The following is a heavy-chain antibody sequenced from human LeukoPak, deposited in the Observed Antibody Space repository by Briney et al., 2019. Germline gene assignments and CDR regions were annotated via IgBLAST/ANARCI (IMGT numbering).Heavy chain of an antibody. CDR2: IYHSGST. J-gene: IGHJ2*01. Sequence: SETLSLTCTVSGGSISSYYWSWIRQPPGKGLEWIGSIYHSGSTYFNPSLKSRVTISVDTSKNQFSLKLSSVTAADTAVYYCARDLGYTSSSPYWYFDLWDRGTLVTVSS. CDR1: GGSISSYY. CDR3: ARDLGYTSSSPYWYFDL. D-gene: IGHD6-6*01. V-gene: IGHV4-38-2*02.